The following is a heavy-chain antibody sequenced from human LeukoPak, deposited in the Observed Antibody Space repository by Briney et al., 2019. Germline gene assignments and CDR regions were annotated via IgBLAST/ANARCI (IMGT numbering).Heavy chain of an antibody. V-gene: IGHV4-34*01. D-gene: IGHD3-10*01. CDR2: INHSGST. CDR3: ARRNYYGSGSYFKL. J-gene: IGHJ4*02. Sequence: PSETLSLTCGVSGGSLTGYYWGWIRQPPGKGLEWIGEINHSGSTNYNPSLKSRVTISVDTSKNQFSLKLSSVTAADTAVYYCARRNYYGSGSYFKLWGQGTLVTVSS. CDR1: GGSLTGYY.